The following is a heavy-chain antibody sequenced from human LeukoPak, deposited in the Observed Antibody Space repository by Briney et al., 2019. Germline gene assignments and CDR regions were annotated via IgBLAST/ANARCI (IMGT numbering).Heavy chain of an antibody. J-gene: IGHJ4*02. CDR1: GFTFNTYW. CDR2: ISYDGSNK. CDR3: ARKTDSGGQGDY. D-gene: IGHD3-22*01. Sequence: GGSLRLSCAASGFTFNTYWMSWVRQAPGKGLEWVAVISYDGSNKYYADSVKGRFTISRDNSKNTLYLQMNTLRAEDTAVYYCARKTDSGGQGDYWGPGTLVTVSS. V-gene: IGHV3-30*14.